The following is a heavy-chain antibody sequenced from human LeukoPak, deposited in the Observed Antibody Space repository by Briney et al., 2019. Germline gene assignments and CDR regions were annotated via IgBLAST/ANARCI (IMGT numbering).Heavy chain of an antibody. V-gene: IGHV4-61*02. Sequence: SQTLSLTCTVSGGSISSGSYYWSWIRQPAGKGLEWIGRIYTSGSTNYNPSLKSRVTMSVDTSKNQFSLKLSSVTAADTAVYYCARDYCSSTSCYGDYYYYYYMDVWGKGTTVTVSS. CDR1: GGSISSGSYY. CDR3: ARDYCSSTSCYGDYYYYYYMDV. J-gene: IGHJ6*03. D-gene: IGHD2-2*01. CDR2: IYTSGST.